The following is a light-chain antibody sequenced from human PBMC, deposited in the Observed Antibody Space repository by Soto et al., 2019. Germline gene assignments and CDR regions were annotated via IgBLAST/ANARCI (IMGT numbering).Light chain of an antibody. J-gene: IGLJ2*01. CDR3: CSYAGSYTKV. Sequence: QSALTQPRSVSGSPGQSVTISCTGTSSDVGGYDYVSWYQQHPGKAPKLMIYDVNKRPSGVPDRFSGSKSGNTASLTISGLQADDEADYYCCSYAGSYTKVFGGGTQLTVL. CDR2: DVN. V-gene: IGLV2-11*01. CDR1: SSDVGGYDY.